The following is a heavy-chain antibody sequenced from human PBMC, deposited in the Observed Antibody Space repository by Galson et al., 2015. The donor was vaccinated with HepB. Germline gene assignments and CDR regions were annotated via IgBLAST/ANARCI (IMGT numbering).Heavy chain of an antibody. Sequence: SVKVSCKASGYTFTSYGISWVRQAPGQGLEWMGWISAYNGNTNYAQKLQGRVTMTTDTSTSTAYMELRSLRSDDTAVYYCARDWNIDDYGDYEWVYWGQGTLVTVSS. J-gene: IGHJ4*02. D-gene: IGHD4-17*01. V-gene: IGHV1-18*04. CDR3: ARDWNIDDYGDYEWVY. CDR1: GYTFTSYG. CDR2: ISAYNGNT.